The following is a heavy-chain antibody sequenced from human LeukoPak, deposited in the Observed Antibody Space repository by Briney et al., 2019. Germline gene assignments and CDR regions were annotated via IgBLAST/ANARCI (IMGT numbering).Heavy chain of an antibody. J-gene: IGHJ4*02. CDR2: IYYSGST. V-gene: IGHV4-39*07. CDR3: ARGRSGSYSDY. Sequence: SETLSLTCTVSGGSINSRSYYWGWIRQPPGKGLEWIGSIYYSGSTYYNPSLKSRVTISVDTSKNQFSLKLSSVTAADTAVYYRARGRSGSYSDYWGQGTLVTVSS. D-gene: IGHD1-26*01. CDR1: GGSINSRSYY.